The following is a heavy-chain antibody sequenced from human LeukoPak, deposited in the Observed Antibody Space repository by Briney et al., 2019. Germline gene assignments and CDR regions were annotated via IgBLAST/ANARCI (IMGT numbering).Heavy chain of an antibody. Sequence: PSETLSLTCTVFGGSISSYYWSWIRQPAGKGLEWIGRIYTSGSTNYNPSLKSRVTMSVDTSKNQFSLKLSSVTAADTAVYYCARGVVGYYYDSSGYPPRGFDYWGQGTLVTVSS. CDR2: IYTSGST. D-gene: IGHD3-22*01. CDR1: GGSISSYY. V-gene: IGHV4-4*07. CDR3: ARGVVGYYYDSSGYPPRGFDY. J-gene: IGHJ4*02.